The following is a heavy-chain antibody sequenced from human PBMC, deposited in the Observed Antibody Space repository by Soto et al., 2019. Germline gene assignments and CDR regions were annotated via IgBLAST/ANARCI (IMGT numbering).Heavy chain of an antibody. CDR1: GGSVTSYY. J-gene: IGHJ6*02. CDR3: ARALYGSGVLDV. CDR2: IYYSGST. V-gene: IGHV4-59*02. D-gene: IGHD3-10*01. Sequence: PSETLSLTCTVSGGSVTSYYWSWIRQPPGRALEWIGTIYYSGSTNYNPSLKSRVTISVDTSKNQFSLKLGSVTAADTAVYFCARALYGSGVLDVWGQGTTVT.